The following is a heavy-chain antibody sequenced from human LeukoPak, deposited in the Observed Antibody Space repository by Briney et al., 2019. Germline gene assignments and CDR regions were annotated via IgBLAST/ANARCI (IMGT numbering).Heavy chain of an antibody. J-gene: IGHJ5*02. CDR3: ASFRDWFDP. Sequence: GGSLRLSCAASGFTFSSYGMHWVRQAPGKGLEWVAVISYDGSNKYYADSVKGRFTISRDNSKNTLYLQMNSLRAEDTAVYYCASFRDWFDPWGQGTLVTVSS. CDR2: ISYDGSNK. CDR1: GFTFSSYG. V-gene: IGHV3-30*03.